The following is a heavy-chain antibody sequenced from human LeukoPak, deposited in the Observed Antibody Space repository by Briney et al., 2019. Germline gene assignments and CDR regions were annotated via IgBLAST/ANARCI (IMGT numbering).Heavy chain of an antibody. CDR1: GFTFSSYE. CDR3: ARNYGDYARYGMDV. J-gene: IGHJ6*02. CDR2: NSSSGSTI. Sequence: GGSLRLSCAASGFTFSSYEMNWVRQAPGKGLEWVSYNSSSGSTIYYADSVKGRFTISRDNAKNSLYLQMNSLRAEDTAVYYCARNYGDYARYGMDVWGQGTTVTVSS. D-gene: IGHD4-17*01. V-gene: IGHV3-48*03.